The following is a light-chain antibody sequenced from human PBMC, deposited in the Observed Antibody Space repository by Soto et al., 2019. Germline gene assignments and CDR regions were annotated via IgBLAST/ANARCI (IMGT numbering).Light chain of an antibody. CDR1: QSVSSTY. Sequence: EIVLTQTPGTQSLSPGERATLSCSASQSVSSTYLAWYQQKPGQAPRLLIYGASSRATGIPDRFSASGSGTDFTLTISRLEPEDFAVYYCQQYGSSRTWTFGQGTTVEI. CDR2: GAS. CDR3: QQYGSSRTWT. V-gene: IGKV3-20*01. J-gene: IGKJ1*01.